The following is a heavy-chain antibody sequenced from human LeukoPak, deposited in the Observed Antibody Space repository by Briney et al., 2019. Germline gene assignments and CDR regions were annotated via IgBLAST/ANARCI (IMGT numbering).Heavy chain of an antibody. CDR3: AKDFEGGIDY. CDR1: GFTFNNYW. Sequence: GGSLRLSCAASGFTFNNYWMMWVRQAPGKGLEWVANIREDGSEKNYVDSVKGRFTISRDNAKISLYLQMNSLRAEDTAVYYCAKDFEGGIDYWGQGTLVTVSS. V-gene: IGHV3-7*01. D-gene: IGHD3-9*01. J-gene: IGHJ4*02. CDR2: IREDGSEK.